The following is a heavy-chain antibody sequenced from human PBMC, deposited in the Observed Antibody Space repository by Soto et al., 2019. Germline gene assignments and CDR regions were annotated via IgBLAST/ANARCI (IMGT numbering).Heavy chain of an antibody. D-gene: IGHD2-2*02. Sequence: LSLTFAVSGGSISSGGYSWSWIRHPPGKGLEWIGYIYHSGSTYYNPSLKSRVTISVDRSKNQFSLKLSSVTAADTAVYYCARGRGYCSSTSCYTFDYWGQGTLVTVSS. CDR1: GGSISSGGYS. V-gene: IGHV4-30-2*01. J-gene: IGHJ4*02. CDR2: IYHSGST. CDR3: ARGRGYCSSTSCYTFDY.